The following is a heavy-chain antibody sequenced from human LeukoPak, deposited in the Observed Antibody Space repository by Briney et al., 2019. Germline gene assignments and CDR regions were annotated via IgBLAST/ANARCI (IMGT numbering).Heavy chain of an antibody. D-gene: IGHD1-26*01. Sequence: GGSLRLSCAASGFTFSSYAMSWVRQAPGKGLEWVSAISGSGGSTYYADSVKGRFTISRDNSKNTLHLQMNSLRAEDTAVYYCARAIVGATPTGMDVWGQGTTVTVSS. CDR2: ISGSGGST. V-gene: IGHV3-23*01. CDR3: ARAIVGATPTGMDV. J-gene: IGHJ6*02. CDR1: GFTFSSYA.